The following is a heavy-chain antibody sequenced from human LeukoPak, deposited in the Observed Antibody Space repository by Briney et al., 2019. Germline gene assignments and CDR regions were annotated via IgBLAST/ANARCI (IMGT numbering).Heavy chain of an antibody. CDR3: ARGFGRNWGFDY. CDR2: IDDSGTT. CDR1: GGSSIGYS. V-gene: IGHV4-34*01. D-gene: IGHD7-27*01. Sequence: SETLSLTCAVYGGSSIGYSCRWVRQPPGRGLEWIGEIDDSGTTNYRPSLKSRVTISVDTSKNQFSLQLNSVTPEDTAVYYCARGFGRNWGFDYWGQGTLVTVSS. J-gene: IGHJ4*02.